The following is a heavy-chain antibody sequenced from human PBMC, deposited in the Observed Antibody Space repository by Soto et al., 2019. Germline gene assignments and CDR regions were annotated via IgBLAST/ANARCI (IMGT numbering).Heavy chain of an antibody. CDR2: IYYSGST. CDR1: GGSIGSYY. Sequence: QVQLQESGPGLVKPSETLSLTCSVSGGSIGSYYWSWIRQPPGKGLEWIGYIYYSGSTNYHPSLTRXAXIXXDASKNQYTLQLSSVTAADTAVYYSARGGWRQLDYWGQGTLVTVSS. CDR3: ARGGWRQLDY. J-gene: IGHJ4*02. D-gene: IGHD5-18*01. V-gene: IGHV4-59*08.